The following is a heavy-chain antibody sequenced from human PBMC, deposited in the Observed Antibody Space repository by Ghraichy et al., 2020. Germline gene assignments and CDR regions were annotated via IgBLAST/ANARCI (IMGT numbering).Heavy chain of an antibody. CDR3: AREAYSSSWYGLYEDY. D-gene: IGHD6-13*01. CDR2: IYTSGST. V-gene: IGHV4-4*07. J-gene: IGHJ4*02. Sequence: SETLSLTCTVSGGSISSYYWSWIRQPAGKGLEWIGRIYTSGSTNYNPSLKSRVTMSVDTSKNQFSLKLSSVTAADTAVYYCAREAYSSSWYGLYEDYWGQGTLVTVSS. CDR1: GGSISSYY.